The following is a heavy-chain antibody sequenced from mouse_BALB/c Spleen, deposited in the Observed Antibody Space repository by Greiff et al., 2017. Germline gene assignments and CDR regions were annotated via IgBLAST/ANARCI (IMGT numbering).Heavy chain of an antibody. CDR1: GFSLSTYGIG. CDR2: IWWNDNK. J-gene: IGHJ3*01. V-gene: IGHV8-11*01. CDR3: ARIANWTFAY. Sequence: QVTLKESGPGILQPSQTLSLTCSFSGFSLSTYGIGVGWIRQPSGKGLEWLAHIWWNDNKYYNTALKSRLTISKDTSNNQVFLKIASVDTADTATYYCARIANWTFAYWGQGTLVTVSA. D-gene: IGHD4-1*01.